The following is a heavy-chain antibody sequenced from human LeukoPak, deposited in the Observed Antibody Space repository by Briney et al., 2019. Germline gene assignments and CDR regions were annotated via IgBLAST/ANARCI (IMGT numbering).Heavy chain of an antibody. V-gene: IGHV4-59*08. CDR2: IYYSGST. J-gene: IGHJ3*02. CDR1: GGSISSYY. CDR3: ARLMFFYCSGGSCYYAFDI. D-gene: IGHD2-15*01. Sequence: SETLSLTCTVSGGSISSYYWSWIRQPPGKGLEWVGYIYYSGSTNYNPSLKSRVTISVDTSKKQFSLKLSSVTAADTAAYYCARLMFFYCSGGSCYYAFDIWGQGTMVTVSS.